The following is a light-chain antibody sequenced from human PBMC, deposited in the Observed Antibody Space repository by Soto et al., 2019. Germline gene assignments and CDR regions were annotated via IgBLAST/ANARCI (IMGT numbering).Light chain of an antibody. CDR2: DAT. CDR3: QQYGTSSST. J-gene: IGKJ4*01. Sequence: EIVLTQSTGTLSLSPGERATLSCRASQSVSNNYLAWYQQKPGQAPRLLIYDATSRTTGIPDRFSGSGSGTAFTLTIRRLEPEDFAVYYCQQYGTSSSTFGGGTKVDIK. CDR1: QSVSNNY. V-gene: IGKV3-20*01.